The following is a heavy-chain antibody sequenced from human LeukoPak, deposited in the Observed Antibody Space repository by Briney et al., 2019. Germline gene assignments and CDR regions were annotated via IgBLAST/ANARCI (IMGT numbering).Heavy chain of an antibody. CDR1: GFTFSNYV. CDR3: ARVVSGIRGVLPGFDY. Sequence: QAGGSLRLSCAASGFTFSNYVMSWVRQGPGKGLEWVSGISASGGSTYYADSVKGRFTISRDESKNTLYLQMKSLRAEDTAVYYCARVVSGIRGVLPGFDYWGQGTLVTVSS. J-gene: IGHJ4*02. D-gene: IGHD3-10*01. CDR2: ISASGGST. V-gene: IGHV3-23*01.